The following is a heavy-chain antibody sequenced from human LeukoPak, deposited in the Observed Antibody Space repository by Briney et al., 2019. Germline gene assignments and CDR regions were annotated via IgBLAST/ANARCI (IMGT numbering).Heavy chain of an antibody. CDR1: GFTFSTYW. CDR3: ARDLLGWELHYFDY. V-gene: IGHV3-74*01. J-gene: IGHJ4*02. Sequence: PGGSLRLSCAASGFTFSTYWMHWVRQAPGKGLVWVSRIDHDGINTYYADSVKGRFTISRDNAKNTLYLQMNSLRAEDTAVYYCARDLLGWELHYFDYWGQGTLVTVSS. D-gene: IGHD1-26*01. CDR2: IDHDGINT.